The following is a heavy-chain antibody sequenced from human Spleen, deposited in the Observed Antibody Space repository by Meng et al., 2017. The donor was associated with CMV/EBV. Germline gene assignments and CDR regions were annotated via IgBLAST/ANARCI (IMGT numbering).Heavy chain of an antibody. CDR3: ARGFYGWGYYFDY. CDR2: IYYSGST. V-gene: IGHV4-39*07. J-gene: IGHJ4*02. D-gene: IGHD3-10*01. Sequence: SETLSLTCTVSGGSISSTIHYWGWIRQPPGKGLEWIGSIYYSGSTFYNPSLKSPVTISVDTSKNQFSLKLTSVTAADTAVYYCARGFYGWGYYFDYWGQGTLVTVSS. CDR1: GGSISSTIHY.